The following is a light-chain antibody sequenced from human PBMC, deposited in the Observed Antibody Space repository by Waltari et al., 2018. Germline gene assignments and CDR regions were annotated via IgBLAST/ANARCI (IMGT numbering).Light chain of an antibody. CDR3: QQYNSYSLLT. Sequence: DIQMTQSPSTLSASVGDRVTITCRASQSISNWFAWYQQKPGKAPKLLIYKASTLESGVPSRFSGGGSGTEFTLTISSLQPDDFATYYCQQYNSYSLLTFGGGTKVEIK. V-gene: IGKV1-5*03. J-gene: IGKJ4*01. CDR1: QSISNW. CDR2: KAS.